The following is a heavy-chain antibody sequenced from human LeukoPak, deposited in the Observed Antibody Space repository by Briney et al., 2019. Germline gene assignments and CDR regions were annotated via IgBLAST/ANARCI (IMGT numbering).Heavy chain of an antibody. D-gene: IGHD6-13*01. Sequence: ASVKVSCKASGYTFTSYGVSWVRQAPGQGLEWMGWISAYNGNTNYAQKLQGRVTMTTDTSTSTAYMELRSLRSDDTAVYYCARIGYSSSWPPQRTSYGMDVWGQGTTVTVSS. CDR3: ARIGYSSSWPPQRTSYGMDV. CDR1: GYTFTSYG. J-gene: IGHJ6*02. CDR2: ISAYNGNT. V-gene: IGHV1-18*01.